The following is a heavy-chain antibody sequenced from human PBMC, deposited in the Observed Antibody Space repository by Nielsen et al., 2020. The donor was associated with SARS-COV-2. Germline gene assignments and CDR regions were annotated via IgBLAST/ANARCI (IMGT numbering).Heavy chain of an antibody. CDR3: AKGRFAPVPNYFDY. CDR1: GFTFSSYA. CDR2: ISGSGGST. J-gene: IGHJ4*02. D-gene: IGHD5-24*01. Sequence: GESLKISCAASGFTFSSYAMSWVRQAPGKRLEWVSAISGSGGSTYYADSVKGRFTISRDNSKNTLYLQMNSLRAEDTAVYYCAKGRFAPVPNYFDYWGQGTLVTVSS. V-gene: IGHV3-23*01.